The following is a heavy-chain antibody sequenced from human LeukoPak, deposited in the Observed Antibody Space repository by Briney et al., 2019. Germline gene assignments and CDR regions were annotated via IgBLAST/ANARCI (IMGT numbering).Heavy chain of an antibody. Sequence: PSETLSLTCTVSGGSISSFYWSWIRQPAGKGLEWIGRIYTSGSTNYNPSLKSRVTVSVDTSKNQFSLKLTSVTAADTAMHYCASGFDDRMGYGEYFQHWGQGTLVTVSS. V-gene: IGHV4-4*07. CDR2: IYTSGST. D-gene: IGHD5-12*01. CDR1: GGSISSFY. CDR3: ASGFDDRMGYGEYFQH. J-gene: IGHJ1*01.